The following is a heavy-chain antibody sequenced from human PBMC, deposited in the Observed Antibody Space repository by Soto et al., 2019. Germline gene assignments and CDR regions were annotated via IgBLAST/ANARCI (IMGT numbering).Heavy chain of an antibody. D-gene: IGHD6-13*01. Sequence: QVQLVESGGGVVQPGGSLRLSCAASGFTFSNYGMHWVRQAPGKGLEWVAIIWYDGTNKYYRDSVKGRFTISRVNSNNTLYLQMNSLTAEDTAVYYCARDIPQHLLNRGAFDIWGQGTMVTVSS. CDR1: GFTFSNYG. CDR2: IWYDGTNK. CDR3: ARDIPQHLLNRGAFDI. V-gene: IGHV3-33*01. J-gene: IGHJ3*02.